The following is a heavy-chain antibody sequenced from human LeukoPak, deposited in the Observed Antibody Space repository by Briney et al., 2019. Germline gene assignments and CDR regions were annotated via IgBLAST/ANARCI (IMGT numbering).Heavy chain of an antibody. CDR1: GGSISSGGYY. J-gene: IGHJ6*02. Sequence: SETLTLTCTVSGGSISSGGYYWSWIRQHPGKGLEWIGYIDYSGSTYYNPSLKSRVTISVDTSKNQFSLKLSSVTAADTAVYYCARVRGQQVLLLLDYGMDVWGQGTTVTVSS. V-gene: IGHV4-31*03. D-gene: IGHD6-13*01. CDR3: ARVRGQQVLLLLDYGMDV. CDR2: IDYSGST.